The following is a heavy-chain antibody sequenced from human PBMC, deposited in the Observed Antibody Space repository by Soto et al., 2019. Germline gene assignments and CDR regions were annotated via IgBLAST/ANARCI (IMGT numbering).Heavy chain of an antibody. J-gene: IGHJ4*02. CDR3: AHSLAASNYGDYEPINSFDY. CDR1: GFSLSTSGVG. CDR2: VWDDDK. Sequence: QITLKESGPTLVKPTQTLTLTCTFSGFSLSTSGVGVGWIRQPPGKALEWLALVWDDDKRYSPSLKSSLTITKYTSKNQVVLTMTNMDPVDTATSYCAHSLAASNYGDYEPINSFDYWGQGTLVTVSS. D-gene: IGHD4-17*01. V-gene: IGHV2-5*02.